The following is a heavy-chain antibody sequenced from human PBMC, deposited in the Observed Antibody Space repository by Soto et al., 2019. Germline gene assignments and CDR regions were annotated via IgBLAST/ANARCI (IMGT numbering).Heavy chain of an antibody. CDR1: GGTFSSYA. J-gene: IGHJ5*02. CDR3: ARDRGPSSGYYPYWFDP. D-gene: IGHD3-22*01. V-gene: IGHV1-69*12. CDR2: IIPIFGTA. Sequence: QVQLVQSGAEVKKPGSSVKVSCKASGGTFSSYAISWVRQAPGQGLEWMGEIIPIFGTANYAQKCQGRVTITGDESTSTAYMELSSLRSEDTAVYYCARDRGPSSGYYPYWFDPWGQGTLVTVSS.